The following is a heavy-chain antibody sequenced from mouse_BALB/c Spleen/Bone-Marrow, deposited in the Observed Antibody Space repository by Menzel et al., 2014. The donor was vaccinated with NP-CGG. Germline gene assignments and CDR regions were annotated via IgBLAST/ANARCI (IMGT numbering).Heavy chain of an antibody. V-gene: IGHV5-9-4*01. Sequence: DVKLVESGGGLVKPGGSLKLSCAASGFTFSSYAMSWVRQSPEKRLEWVAEISSGGSYTYYPDTVTGRFTITRDNAKNTLYLEMSSLRAEDTAMYYCGREGLRRRGAMDYWGQGTSVTVSS. J-gene: IGHJ4*01. D-gene: IGHD2-4*01. CDR3: GREGLRRRGAMDY. CDR2: ISSGGSYT. CDR1: GFTFSSYA.